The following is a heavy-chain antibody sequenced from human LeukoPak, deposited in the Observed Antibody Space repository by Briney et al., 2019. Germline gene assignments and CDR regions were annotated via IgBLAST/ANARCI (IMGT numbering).Heavy chain of an antibody. J-gene: IGHJ4*02. CDR2: IKQDGIET. D-gene: IGHD6-19*01. CDR1: GFSFSSYA. CDR3: AGGRGWLIDY. V-gene: IGHV3-7*04. Sequence: GGSLRLSCAASGFSFSSYAMHWVRQAPGKGLEWVANIKQDGIETNYLHSVKGRFTISRDNAKNSAYLQLNSLRAEDTALYYCAGGRGWLIDYWGQGTLVTLSS.